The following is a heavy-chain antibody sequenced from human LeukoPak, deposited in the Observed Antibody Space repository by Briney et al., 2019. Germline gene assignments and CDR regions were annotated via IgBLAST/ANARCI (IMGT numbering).Heavy chain of an antibody. D-gene: IGHD3-22*01. J-gene: IGHJ3*02. Sequence: GGSLRLSCAASGLTFSSYEMNWVRQAPGKGLEWVSYFSRSGRSIYYADSVKGRFTISRENAKKSLYLQMHSLRAEDTAVYYCARDSHKFDSSGYYPDAFDIWGQGTMVTVSS. CDR3: ARDSHKFDSSGYYPDAFDI. V-gene: IGHV3-48*03. CDR1: GLTFSSYE. CDR2: FSRSGRSI.